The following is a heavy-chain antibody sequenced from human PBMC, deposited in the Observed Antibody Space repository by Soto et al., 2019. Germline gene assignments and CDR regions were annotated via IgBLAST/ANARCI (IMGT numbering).Heavy chain of an antibody. CDR3: ARLGYSGYDYNWFDP. V-gene: IGHV5-51*01. D-gene: IGHD5-12*01. J-gene: IGHJ5*02. Sequence: GESLKISCKGSGYSFTSYWIGWVRQMPGKGLEWMGIIYPGDSDTRYSPSFQGQVTISADTSISTADLQWSSLKASDTAMYYCARLGYSGYDYNWFDPWGQGTLVTVSS. CDR1: GYSFTSYW. CDR2: IYPGDSDT.